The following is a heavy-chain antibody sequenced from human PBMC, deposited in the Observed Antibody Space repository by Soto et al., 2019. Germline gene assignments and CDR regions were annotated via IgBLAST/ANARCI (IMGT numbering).Heavy chain of an antibody. J-gene: IGHJ4*02. CDR2: ISGSGGST. V-gene: IGHV3-23*01. Sequence: GGSLRLSCAASGFTFSSYAMSWVRQAPGKGLEWVSAISGSGGSTYYADSVKGRFTISRDNSKNTPYLQMNSLRAEDTAVYYCANRRITIFGVVPPYYFDYWGQGTLVTVSS. D-gene: IGHD3-3*01. CDR1: GFTFSSYA. CDR3: ANRRITIFGVVPPYYFDY.